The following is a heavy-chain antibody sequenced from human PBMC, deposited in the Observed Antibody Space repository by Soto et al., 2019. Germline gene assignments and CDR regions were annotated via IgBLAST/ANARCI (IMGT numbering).Heavy chain of an antibody. CDR2: IKQDGSEK. J-gene: IGHJ4*02. Sequence: GVSLRLSCASSGFTFSNYWLSWVRQAPGKGLEWVANIKQDGSEKYYVESVKGRFIISRDNAKNLLYLQMNSLRAEDTAVYYCARGKYSGYSYYYFDYWGQGT. D-gene: IGHD3-22*01. V-gene: IGHV3-7*01. CDR1: GFTFSNYW. CDR3: ARGKYSGYSYYYFDY.